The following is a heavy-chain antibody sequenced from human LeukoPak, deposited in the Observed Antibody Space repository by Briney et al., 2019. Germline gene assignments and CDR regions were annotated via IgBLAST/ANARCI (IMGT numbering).Heavy chain of an antibody. CDR3: ASHRVTIFGVVIPFDP. CDR1: GFTFSSYW. J-gene: IGHJ5*02. V-gene: IGHV3-74*01. D-gene: IGHD3-3*01. CDR2: INSDGSST. Sequence: GGSLRLSCAASGFTFSSYWMHWVRQAPGKGLVGVSRINSDGSSTRYADSVKGRFTISRDNAKNTLYLQMNSLRAEDTAVYYCASHRVTIFGVVIPFDPWGQGTLVTVSS.